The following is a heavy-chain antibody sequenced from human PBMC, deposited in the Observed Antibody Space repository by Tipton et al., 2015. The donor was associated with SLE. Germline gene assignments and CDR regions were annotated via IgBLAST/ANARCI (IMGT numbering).Heavy chain of an antibody. J-gene: IGHJ3*02. CDR1: GFTFSSYW. Sequence: SLRLSCAASGFTFSSYWMHWVRQAPGKGLVWVSRINSDGSSTSYADSVKGRFTISRDNAKNTLYLQMNSLRAEDTAVYYCARVRVVVIADAFDIWGQGTLVTVSS. CDR3: ARVRVVVIADAFDI. V-gene: IGHV3-74*01. D-gene: IGHD2-21*01. CDR2: INSDGSST.